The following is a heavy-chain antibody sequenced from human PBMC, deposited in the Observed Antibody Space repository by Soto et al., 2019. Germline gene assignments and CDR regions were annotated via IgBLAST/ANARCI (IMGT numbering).Heavy chain of an antibody. D-gene: IGHD2-15*01. Sequence: EVQLLESGGDLVEPGGSLRLSCEASGFTLSIYAMTWVRQVAGKGLEWISTISDSAHSAYYADSVKGRFTISRDNSKGTLYLHMSSLRAEDTAVYYCARPYGGKIGDALDLWGQGTEVTVSS. J-gene: IGHJ3*01. CDR3: ARPYGGKIGDALDL. V-gene: IGHV3-23*01. CDR1: GFTLSIYA. CDR2: ISDSAHSA.